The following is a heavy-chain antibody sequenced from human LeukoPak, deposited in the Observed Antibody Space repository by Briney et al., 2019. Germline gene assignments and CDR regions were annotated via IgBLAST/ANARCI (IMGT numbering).Heavy chain of an antibody. V-gene: IGHV3-30*02. CDR1: GFTFSSYG. D-gene: IGHD3-9*01. CDR3: AKDTPLRYFDWSFDY. J-gene: IGHJ4*02. CDR2: IRYDGSNK. Sequence: GGSLRLSCAASGFTFSSYGMHWVRQAPGKGLEWVAFIRYDGSNKYYADSVKGRFTISRDNSKNTLYLQMNSLRAEDTAVYYCAKDTPLRYFDWSFDYWGQGTLVTVSS.